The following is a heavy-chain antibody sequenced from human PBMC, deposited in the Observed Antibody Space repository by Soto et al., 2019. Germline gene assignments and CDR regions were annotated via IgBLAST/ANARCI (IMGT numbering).Heavy chain of an antibody. J-gene: IGHJ4*02. D-gene: IGHD6-13*01. CDR3: ARDPVGQQLVGYFDY. CDR1: GYTFTSYA. Sequence: ASVKVSCKASGYTFTSYAMHWVRQAPGQRLEWMGWINAGNGNTKYSRKFQGRVTITRDTSASTAYMELSSLRSEDTAVYYCARDPVGQQLVGYFDYWGQGTLVTVSS. V-gene: IGHV1-3*01. CDR2: INAGNGNT.